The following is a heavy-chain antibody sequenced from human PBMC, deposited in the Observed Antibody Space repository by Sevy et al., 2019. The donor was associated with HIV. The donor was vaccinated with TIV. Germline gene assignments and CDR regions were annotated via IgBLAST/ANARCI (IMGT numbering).Heavy chain of an antibody. J-gene: IGHJ6*02. CDR3: TRRVGATGVGDYYYYGMDV. Sequence: GGSLRLSCTASGFTFGDYAMSWVRQAPGKGLEWVGFIRSKAYGGTTEYAASVKGRFTISRDDSKSIAYLQMKSLKTEDTAVYYCTRRVGATGVGDYYYYGMDVWGQGTTVTVSS. CDR2: IRSKAYGGTT. D-gene: IGHD1-26*01. V-gene: IGHV3-49*04. CDR1: GFTFGDYA.